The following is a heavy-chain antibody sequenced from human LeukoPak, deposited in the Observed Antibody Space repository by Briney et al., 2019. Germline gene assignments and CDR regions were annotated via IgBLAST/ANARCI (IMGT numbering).Heavy chain of an antibody. Sequence: SVKVPCKTSGGTFSNYPISWVRQAPGQGLEWMGGIMPIFGTAHYAEKLQARVTITADEFTSTVFLELRSLNYEDTAVYYCARGPEIEVAGTTFAAYQWFDPWGQGTQLSVSS. J-gene: IGHJ5*02. CDR3: ARGPEIEVAGTTFAAYQWFDP. CDR1: GGTFSNYP. D-gene: IGHD6-19*01. CDR2: IMPIFGTA. V-gene: IGHV1-69*01.